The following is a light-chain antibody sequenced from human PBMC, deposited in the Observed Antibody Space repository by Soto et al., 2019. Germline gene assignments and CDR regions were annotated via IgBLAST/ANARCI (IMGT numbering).Light chain of an antibody. CDR2: KAS. CDR1: QSISSW. CDR3: QQYNSDSRT. Sequence: DIQMTQSPSTLPASVGDRVTITCRASQSISSWLAWYQQKPGKAPKLLIYKASSLESGVPSRFSGSGSGTEFTLTISSLQPDDFATYYCQQYNSDSRTFGQGTKVEIK. V-gene: IGKV1-5*03. J-gene: IGKJ1*01.